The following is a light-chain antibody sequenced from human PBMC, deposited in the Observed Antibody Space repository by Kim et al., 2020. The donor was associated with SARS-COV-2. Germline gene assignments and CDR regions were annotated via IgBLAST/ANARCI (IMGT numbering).Light chain of an antibody. Sequence: AVGQTVGNTGQGDILRNYYASWYQQKPGQAPILVIYGKNNRPSGIPDRFSGSSSGNTASLTITGAQAEDEADYYCNSRDSSGNHYVFGTGTKVTVL. CDR1: ILRNYY. J-gene: IGLJ1*01. CDR2: GKN. CDR3: NSRDSSGNHYV. V-gene: IGLV3-19*01.